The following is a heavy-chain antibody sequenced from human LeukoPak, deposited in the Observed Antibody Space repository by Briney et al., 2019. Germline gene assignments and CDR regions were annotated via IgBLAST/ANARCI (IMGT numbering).Heavy chain of an antibody. V-gene: IGHV7-4-1*02. CDR2: INTNTGNP. CDR3: ARSRRVVVPSTLNSADYYYHYMDV. Sequence: ASVKVSCKASGYTFTSYVMNWVRQAPGQGLECLGGINTNTGNPTCAQGFTGRFVFSFDTSVSTAYLEISTLKAEDAAIYYCARSRRVVVPSTLNSADYYYHYMDVWGKGTTVTVSS. CDR1: GYTFTSYV. J-gene: IGHJ6*03. D-gene: IGHD2-15*01.